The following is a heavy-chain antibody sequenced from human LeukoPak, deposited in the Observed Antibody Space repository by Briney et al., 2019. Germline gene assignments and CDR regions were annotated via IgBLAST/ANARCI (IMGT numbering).Heavy chain of an antibody. CDR3: ASRTTVTTHPHDY. CDR2: IRYDGSKK. J-gene: IGHJ4*02. CDR1: GFTFSQYD. V-gene: IGHV3-30*02. D-gene: IGHD4-17*01. Sequence: PGGSLRLSCAASGFTFSQYDMHWVRQAPGKGLEWVAFIRYDGSKKYYADSVKGRFTISRDNAKNSLYLQMNSLRAEDTAVYYCASRTTVTTHPHDYWGQGTLVTVSS.